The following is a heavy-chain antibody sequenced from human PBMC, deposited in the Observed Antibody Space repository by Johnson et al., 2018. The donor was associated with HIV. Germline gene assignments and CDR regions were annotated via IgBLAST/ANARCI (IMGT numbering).Heavy chain of an antibody. CDR2: IGTAGDT. Sequence: VHLVESGGGLVQPGGSLRLSCAASGFTFSSYDMHWVRQATGKVLEWVSAIGTAGDTYYPGSVRGRFTISRDNSKNTLYLQMRSLRVEDTAIYYCARDGESQQLPLGDAFDVWGQGTMVTVSS. D-gene: IGHD6-13*01. J-gene: IGHJ3*01. CDR3: ARDGESQQLPLGDAFDV. V-gene: IGHV3-13*01. CDR1: GFTFSSYD.